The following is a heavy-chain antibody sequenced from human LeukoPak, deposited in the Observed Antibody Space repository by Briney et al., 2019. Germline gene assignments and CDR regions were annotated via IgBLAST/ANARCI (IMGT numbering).Heavy chain of an antibody. V-gene: IGHV3-30-3*01. Sequence: GGSLRLSCAASGFTFSEYTIHWVRQAPGKGLEWVAVMSNDGSIKKYANSVKGRFTISRDNSKNTLYLQMDSLRAEDTAAYYCAREFTIFGVVIQRYDAFDIWGQGTMVTVSS. CDR2: MSNDGSIK. CDR1: GFTFSEYT. J-gene: IGHJ3*02. D-gene: IGHD3-3*01. CDR3: AREFTIFGVVIQRYDAFDI.